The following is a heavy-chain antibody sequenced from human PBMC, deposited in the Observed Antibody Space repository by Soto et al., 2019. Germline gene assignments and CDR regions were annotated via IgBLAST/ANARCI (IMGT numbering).Heavy chain of an antibody. CDR3: ARIFGSGNGEYFDY. CDR1: GFIFSKYY. J-gene: IGHJ4*01. D-gene: IGHD3-10*01. Sequence: SVKVSCKASGFIFSKYYMHWVRQAPGQGLEWMGRIIPILGIANYAQKFQGRVTITADKSTSTAYMELSSLRSEDTAVYYCARIFGSGNGEYFDYWG. V-gene: IGHV1-69*02. CDR2: IIPILGIA.